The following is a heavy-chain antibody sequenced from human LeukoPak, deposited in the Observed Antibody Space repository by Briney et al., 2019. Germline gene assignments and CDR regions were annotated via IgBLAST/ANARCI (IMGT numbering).Heavy chain of an antibody. CDR1: GGSISSGDYY. CDR2: MYYSGST. CDR3: ARPYYYDSRIDP. Sequence: SETLSLTCTVSGGSISSGDYYWSWIRQPPGKGLEWIAYMYYSGSTYYSPSPKNRVTMSADTSKNQLSLKLSSVTAADTAVYYCARPYYYDSRIDPWGQGILVTVSS. D-gene: IGHD3-22*01. J-gene: IGHJ5*02. V-gene: IGHV4-30-4*01.